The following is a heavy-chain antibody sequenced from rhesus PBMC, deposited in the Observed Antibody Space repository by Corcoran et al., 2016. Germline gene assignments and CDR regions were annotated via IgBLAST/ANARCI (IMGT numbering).Heavy chain of an antibody. Sequence: QVQLQESGPGLVKPSETLSLTCAVSGGSFSGYYWGWIRQPPGKGLEWIGYISGSRGSPYHNPALSGRVTISTDTSKNQFSLKLSSVTAADTGVYYCARHSPSYYFDYWGQGVLVTVSS. V-gene: IGHV4-165*01. CDR1: GGSFSGYY. CDR3: ARHSPSYYFDY. J-gene: IGHJ4*01. D-gene: IGHD5-36*02. CDR2: ISGSRGSP.